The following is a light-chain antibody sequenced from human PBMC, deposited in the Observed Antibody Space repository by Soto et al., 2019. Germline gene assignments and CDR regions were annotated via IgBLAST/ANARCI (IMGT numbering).Light chain of an antibody. V-gene: IGKV3D-15*01. J-gene: IGKJ5*01. CDR2: GAS. CDR1: QTVNSN. Sequence: IVMTQSPDTLSVSPGERATLSCRTSQTVNSNLAWYQHKPGQSPRLLIYGASNRATTTPGRFSGSGSGTEFTLTISRLQSEDFAIYYCQKYNNWPPITFGQGTRLEIK. CDR3: QKYNNWPPIT.